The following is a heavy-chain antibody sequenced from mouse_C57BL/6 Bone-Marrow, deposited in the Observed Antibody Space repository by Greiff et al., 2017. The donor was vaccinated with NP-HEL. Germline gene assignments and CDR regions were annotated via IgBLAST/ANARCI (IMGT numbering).Heavy chain of an antibody. D-gene: IGHD1-1*01. CDR3: TSYYGSSYVGYFDY. CDR2: IDPENGDT. CDR1: GFNIKDDY. V-gene: IGHV14-4*01. Sequence: EVQLQESGAELVRPGASVTLSCTASGFNIKDDYMHWVKQRPEQGLEWIGWIDPENGDTEYASKFQGKATITADTSSNTAYLQLSSLTSEDTAVYYCTSYYGSSYVGYFDYWGQGTTLTVSS. J-gene: IGHJ2*01.